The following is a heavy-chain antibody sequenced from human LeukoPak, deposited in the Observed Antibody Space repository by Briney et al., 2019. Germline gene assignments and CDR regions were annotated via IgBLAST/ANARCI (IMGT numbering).Heavy chain of an antibody. CDR2: ISNSGSPT. J-gene: IGHJ3*02. Sequence: GGSLRLSCAASGFTFSSYEMNWVRQAPGKGLEWVSYISNSGSPTYYADSVKGRFTISRDNSKNTLYLQMSSLRAEDTAVYYCVKTYYYDSSGPGGAFDIWGQGTMVTVSS. D-gene: IGHD3-22*01. CDR3: VKTYYYDSSGPGGAFDI. V-gene: IGHV3-48*03. CDR1: GFTFSSYE.